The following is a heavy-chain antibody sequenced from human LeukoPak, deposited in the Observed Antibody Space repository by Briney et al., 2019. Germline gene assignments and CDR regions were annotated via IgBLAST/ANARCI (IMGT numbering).Heavy chain of an antibody. CDR3: ARDTTVTTRCFDP. D-gene: IGHD4-11*01. Sequence: SETLSLTCTVSGYSVSSDYYWGWIRQPPGKGPELFRSIYHDRNTYYNPSLKSRVTISVDTSKNQSSMKLASRTAADTAVYYCARDTTVTTRCFDPWGQGNLVTVSS. J-gene: IGHJ5*02. V-gene: IGHV4-38-2*02. CDR1: GYSVSSDYY. CDR2: IYHDRNT.